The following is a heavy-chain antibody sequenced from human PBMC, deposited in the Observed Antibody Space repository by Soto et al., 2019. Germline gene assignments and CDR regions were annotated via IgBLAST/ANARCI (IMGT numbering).Heavy chain of an antibody. Sequence: QVQLVQSGAEVKKPGSSVKLSCKASGGPFSSYHISWVRQAPGQGLEWVGRIIPILGRANNAQHFQGRVTITADTSTNTAYMELSSLTSEDTAVYSCAEVGGTTSSNWFDPWGHGTLVTVSS. CDR2: IIPILGRA. J-gene: IGHJ5*02. V-gene: IGHV1-69*02. CDR1: GGPFSSYH. D-gene: IGHD2-2*01. CDR3: AEVGGTTSSNWFDP.